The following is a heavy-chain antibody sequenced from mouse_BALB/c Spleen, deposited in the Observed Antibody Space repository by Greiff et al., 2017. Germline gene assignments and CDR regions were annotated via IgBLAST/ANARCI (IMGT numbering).Heavy chain of an antibody. CDR1: GYTFTSYW. V-gene: IGHV1-69*02. J-gene: IGHJ4*01. D-gene: IGHD1-1*01. Sequence: QVQLQQPGAELVRPGASVKLSCKASGYTFTSYWINWVKQRPGQGLEWIGNIYPSDSYTNYNQKFKDKATLTVDKSSSTAYMQLSSPTSEDSAVYYCKSRRDYGYAMDYWGQGTSVTVSS. CDR2: IYPSDSYT. CDR3: KSRRDYGYAMDY.